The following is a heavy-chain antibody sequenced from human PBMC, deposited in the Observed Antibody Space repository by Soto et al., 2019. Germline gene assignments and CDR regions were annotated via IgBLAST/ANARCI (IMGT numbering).Heavy chain of an antibody. Sequence: QVQLVQSGAEVKKPGSSVKVSCKASGGTFSSYTISWVRQAPGQGLEWMGRIIPILGIANYAQKFQGRVTINADKSTSTAYMELSSLRSEDTAVYYCASGGGTTVTPYWGQGTLVTVSS. CDR2: IIPILGIA. V-gene: IGHV1-69*02. CDR1: GGTFSSYT. CDR3: ASGGGTTVTPY. D-gene: IGHD4-17*01. J-gene: IGHJ4*02.